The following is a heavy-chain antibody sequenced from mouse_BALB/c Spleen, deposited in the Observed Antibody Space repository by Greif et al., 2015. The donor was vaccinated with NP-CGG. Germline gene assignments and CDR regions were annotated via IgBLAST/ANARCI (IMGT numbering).Heavy chain of an antibody. CDR2: ISRGSSTI. J-gene: IGHJ2*01. Sequence: EVQVVESGGGLVQPGGSRKLSCAASGFTFSSFGMHWVRQAPEKGLEWVAYISRGSSTIYYADTVKGRFTISRDNPKNPRFRQMTSQGTEEAATYFCASSALCYGSTNHCCLDYGGQGATLTVSS. D-gene: IGHD1-1*01. V-gene: IGHV5-17*02. CDR1: GFTFSSFG. CDR3: ASSALCYGSTNHCCLDY.